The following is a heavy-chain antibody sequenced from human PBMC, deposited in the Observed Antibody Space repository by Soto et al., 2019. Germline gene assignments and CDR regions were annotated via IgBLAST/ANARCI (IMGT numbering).Heavy chain of an antibody. D-gene: IGHD3-10*01. V-gene: IGHV1-8*01. CDR2: MNPNSGNT. Sequence: ASVKVSCKASGYTFTSYDINWVRQATVQGLEWMGWMNPNSGNTGYAQKFQGRVTMTRNTSISTAYMELSSLRSEDTAVYYCASVYYGSGSFYMDVWGQGTTVTVSS. CDR3: ASVYYGSGSFYMDV. J-gene: IGHJ6*02. CDR1: GYTFTSYD.